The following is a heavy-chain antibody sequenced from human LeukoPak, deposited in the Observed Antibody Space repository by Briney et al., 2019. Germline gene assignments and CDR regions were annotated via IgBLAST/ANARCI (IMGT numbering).Heavy chain of an antibody. CDR2: ISPYNGNT. CDR3: ARARGGSSWYRGDYYYYMDV. J-gene: IGHJ6*03. D-gene: IGHD6-13*01. Sequence: ASVKVSCKASGYPFTSYGISWVRQAPGQGLEWMGWISPYNGNTNYEQKFQDRVTMTTDTSTSTGYMELRSLKSDDTAVYYCARARGGSSWYRGDYYYYMDVWGKGTTVTISS. CDR1: GYPFTSYG. V-gene: IGHV1-18*01.